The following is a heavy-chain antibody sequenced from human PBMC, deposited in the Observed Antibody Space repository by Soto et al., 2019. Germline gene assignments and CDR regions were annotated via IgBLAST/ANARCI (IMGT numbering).Heavy chain of an antibody. CDR1: GFSFSDYG. J-gene: IGHJ4*02. D-gene: IGHD4-17*01. Sequence: GGSLRLSCAASGFSFSDYGMHWVRQAPGKGLEWVAVIWYDGNNKYYVDSVKGRFTISRDNSKNTLYLQMNSLKTEDTAVYYCTTGFRADDYGPIDYWGQGTLVTVSS. V-gene: IGHV3-33*01. CDR2: IWYDGNNK. CDR3: TTGFRADDYGPIDY.